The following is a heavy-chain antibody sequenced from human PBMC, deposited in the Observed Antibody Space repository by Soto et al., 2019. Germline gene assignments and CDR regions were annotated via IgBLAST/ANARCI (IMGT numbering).Heavy chain of an antibody. CDR1: GGSFSGYC. D-gene: IGHD6-19*01. V-gene: IGHV4-34*01. J-gene: IGHJ4*02. Sequence: PSETLSLTCAVYGGSFSGYCWSWIRQPPGKGLEWIGEINHSGSTNYNPSLKSRVTISVDTSKNQFSLKLSSVTAADTAVYYCARPSGYSSGWYPYWGQGTLVTVSS. CDR3: ARPSGYSSGWYPY. CDR2: INHSGST.